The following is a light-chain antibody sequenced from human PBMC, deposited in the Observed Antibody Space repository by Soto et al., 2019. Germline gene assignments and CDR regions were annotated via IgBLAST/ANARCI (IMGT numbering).Light chain of an antibody. Sequence: DIQMTQSPSSVSASVGDRVTIPCRASQYISSWLAWYHQKPGKAPQLLIYAASSLHSGVPSRFRGSGSGTDFTLTISSLQPEDFATYYCLQSISFTHTFGQGTKLEIK. CDR3: LQSISFTHT. CDR2: AAS. V-gene: IGKV1-12*01. CDR1: QYISSW. J-gene: IGKJ2*01.